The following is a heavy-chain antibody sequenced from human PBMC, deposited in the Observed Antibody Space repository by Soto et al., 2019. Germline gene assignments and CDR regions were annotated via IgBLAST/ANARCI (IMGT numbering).Heavy chain of an antibody. J-gene: IGHJ4*02. D-gene: IGHD3-9*01. V-gene: IGHV3-30-3*01. CDR2: ISFNGINT. CDR1: GFLFSDYA. Sequence: GGSLRLSCAASGFLFSDYAMHWVRQTPGRGPEWLALISFNGINTYYADSVKGRFTISRDHSNNTLYLQTTALRAEDTAVYYCARDVSGFEYFDLWGQGTLVTVSS. CDR3: ARDVSGFEYFDL.